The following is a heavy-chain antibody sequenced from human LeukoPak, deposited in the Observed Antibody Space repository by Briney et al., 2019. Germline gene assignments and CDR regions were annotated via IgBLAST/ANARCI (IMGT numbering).Heavy chain of an antibody. J-gene: IGHJ4*02. CDR2: ISTNGGRT. V-gene: IGHV3-64D*06. D-gene: IGHD5-12*01. CDR1: GFTFSTYA. CDR3: VKDRDRGYDSPDY. Sequence: PGGSLRLSCSVSGFTFSTYAMHWVRQAPGRGLEYVSGISTNGGRTFYADSVKGRFTISRDNSKNTLYLQMSSLRAEDTAVYHCVKDRDRGYDSPDYWGQGTLVTVSS.